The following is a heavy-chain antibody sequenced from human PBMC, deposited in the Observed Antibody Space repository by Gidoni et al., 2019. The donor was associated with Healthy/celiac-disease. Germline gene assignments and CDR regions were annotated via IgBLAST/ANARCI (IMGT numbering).Heavy chain of an antibody. D-gene: IGHD6-13*01. CDR2: ISGSGGST. J-gene: IGHJ4*02. V-gene: IGHV3-23*01. CDR1: GFTFSSYA. Sequence: EVQLLESGGGLVQPGGSLRRSCAAAGFTFSSYAMSWVRQAPGKGLEWVSAISGSGGSTYYADSVKGRFTIPRDNSKNTLYLQMNSLRAEDTAVYYCAKGSLRTEVIAAAGTPDYWGQGTLVTVSS. CDR3: AKGSLRTEVIAAAGTPDY.